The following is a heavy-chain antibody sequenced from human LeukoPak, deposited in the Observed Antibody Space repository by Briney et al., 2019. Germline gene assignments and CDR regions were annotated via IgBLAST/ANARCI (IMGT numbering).Heavy chain of an antibody. CDR3: AKAEGYDILTGLDY. V-gene: IGHV3-23*01. Sequence: PGGSLRLSCTASGFTFSSYGMNWVRQAPGKGLEWVSGIGASGGSTYYADSVKGRFTISRDNSKNTLYLQMNSLRTEDTAVYYCAKAEGYDILTGLDYWGQGTLVTVSS. CDR1: GFTFSSYG. J-gene: IGHJ4*02. D-gene: IGHD3-9*01. CDR2: IGASGGST.